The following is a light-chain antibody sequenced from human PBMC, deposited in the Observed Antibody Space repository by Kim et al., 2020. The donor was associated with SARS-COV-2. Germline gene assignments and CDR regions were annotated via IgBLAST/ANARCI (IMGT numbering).Light chain of an antibody. CDR2: GAS. CDR3: QQYNNWPLT. J-gene: IGKJ1*01. Sequence: EIVMTQSPATLSVSPGERATLSCRASQSVSSNLAWYQQKPGQAPRLLIHGASTRATGIPARFSGSGSGTEFTLTISSLQSEDFAVYYCQQYNNWPLTFGQGTKVDIK. V-gene: IGKV3-15*01. CDR1: QSVSSN.